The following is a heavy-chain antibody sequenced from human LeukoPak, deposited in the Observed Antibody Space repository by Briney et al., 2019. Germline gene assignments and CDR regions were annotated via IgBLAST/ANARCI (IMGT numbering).Heavy chain of an antibody. CDR2: IYYSGST. CDR3: ARGGYYGSGELDY. J-gene: IGHJ4*02. Sequence: PSQTLSLTCTVSGGSISSGDYYWSWIRQPPGKGLEWIGYIYYSGSTYYNPSLKSRVTISVDRSKNQFSLKLSSVTAADTAVYYCARGGYYGSGELDYWGQGTLVTVSS. CDR1: GGSISSGDYY. V-gene: IGHV4-30-4*01. D-gene: IGHD3-10*01.